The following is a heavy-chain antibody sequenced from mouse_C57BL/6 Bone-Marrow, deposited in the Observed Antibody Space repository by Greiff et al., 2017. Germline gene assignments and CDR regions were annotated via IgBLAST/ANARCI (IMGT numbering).Heavy chain of an antibody. V-gene: IGHV6-3*01. CDR3: TVFAY. Sequence: EVQLVDSGGGLVQPGGSMKLSCVASGFTFSNYWMNWVRQSPEKGLEWVAQIRLKSDNYATHYAESVKGRFTISRDDSKSSVYLQMNNLRAEDTGIYYCTVFAYWGQGTLVTVSA. J-gene: IGHJ3*01. CDR2: IRLKSDNYAT. CDR1: GFTFSNYW.